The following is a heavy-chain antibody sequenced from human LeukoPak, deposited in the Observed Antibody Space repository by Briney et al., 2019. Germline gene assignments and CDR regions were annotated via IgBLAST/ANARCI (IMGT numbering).Heavy chain of an antibody. J-gene: IGHJ4*02. V-gene: IGHV3-23*01. Sequence: GGSLRLSCAASGFTFSSYNMNWVRQAPGKGLEWVSAISGSGGSTYYADSVKGRFTISRDNSKNTLYLQMNSLRAEDTAVYYCARWYSSGWAFDYWGQGTLVTVSS. CDR1: GFTFSSYN. D-gene: IGHD6-19*01. CDR2: ISGSGGST. CDR3: ARWYSSGWAFDY.